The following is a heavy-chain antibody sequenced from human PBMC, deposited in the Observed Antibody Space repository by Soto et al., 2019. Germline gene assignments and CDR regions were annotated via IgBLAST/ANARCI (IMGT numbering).Heavy chain of an antibody. V-gene: IGHV3-48*01. CDR2: ICGRTI. CDR3: ARDRGPMGSVDTIMGY. D-gene: IGHD5-18*01. J-gene: IGHJ4*02. CDR1: GFAFSDYG. Sequence: EVQLVESGGGLVQPGGSLTLSCAASGFAFSDYGMMWVRQAPGKGLECISCICGRTIYYADSVKCRFTISRDNAKNSLFLQMNNLGAEDTAVYYCARDRGPMGSVDTIMGYWGQGILVTVSS.